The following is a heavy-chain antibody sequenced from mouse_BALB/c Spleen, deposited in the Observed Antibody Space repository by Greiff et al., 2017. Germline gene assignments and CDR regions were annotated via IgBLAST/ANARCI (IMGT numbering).Heavy chain of an antibody. CDR2: ISSGSSTI. J-gene: IGHJ2*01. CDR1: GFTFSSFG. Sequence: EVQLVESGGGLVQPGGSLTLSCAASGFTFSSFGMHWVRQAPEKGLEWVAYISSGSSTIYYADTVKGRFTISRDNPKNTLFLQMTSLRSEDTAMYYCVRGEDRYDGADYWGQGTTLTVSS. CDR3: VRGEDRYDGADY. D-gene: IGHD2-14*01. V-gene: IGHV5-17*02.